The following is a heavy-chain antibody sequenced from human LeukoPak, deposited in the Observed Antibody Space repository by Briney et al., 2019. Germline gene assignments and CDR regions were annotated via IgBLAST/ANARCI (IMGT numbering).Heavy chain of an antibody. CDR3: ATPGGYCSSTSCYLFHY. CDR1: GYTFTSYY. V-gene: IGHV1-69*05. CDR2: IIPIFGTA. Sequence: SVKVSCKASGYTFTSYYMHWVRQAPGQGLEWMGGIIPIFGTANYAQKFQGRVTITTDESTSAAYMELSSLRSEDTAVYYCATPGGYCSSTSCYLFHYWGQGTLVTVSS. D-gene: IGHD2-2*01. J-gene: IGHJ4*02.